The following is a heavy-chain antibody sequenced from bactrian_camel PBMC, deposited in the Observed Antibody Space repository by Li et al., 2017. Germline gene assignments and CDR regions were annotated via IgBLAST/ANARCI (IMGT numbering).Heavy chain of an antibody. V-gene: IGHV3S53*01. J-gene: IGHJ4*01. CDR1: GYTYSPDC. Sequence: HVQLVESGGDSVQAGGSLRLVCAASGYTYSPDCMGWFRQGPRKEREGVAAIDSDGRKRYADSVKGRFTISQDNGKHTVYLQMNSLKPEDTGTYYCGADDRARCNYFSNYRGQGTQVTVS. D-gene: IGHD1*01. CDR3: GADDRARCNYFSNY. CDR2: IDSDGRK.